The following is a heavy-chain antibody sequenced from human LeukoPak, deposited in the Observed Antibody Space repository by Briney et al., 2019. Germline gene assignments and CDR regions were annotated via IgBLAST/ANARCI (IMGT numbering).Heavy chain of an antibody. CDR1: GFTFSNYS. D-gene: IGHD5-18*01. CDR3: ARDLSGIAGYTYGRGIDY. CDR2: ITRSSSYI. V-gene: IGHV3-21*01. Sequence: GGSLRLSCAVSGFTFSNYSMNWVRQAPGKGLEWVSSITRSSSYIYYADSVKGRFTISRDNAKTSLYLQMNSLRAEDTAVYYCARDLSGIAGYTYGRGIDYWGQGTLVTVSS. J-gene: IGHJ4*02.